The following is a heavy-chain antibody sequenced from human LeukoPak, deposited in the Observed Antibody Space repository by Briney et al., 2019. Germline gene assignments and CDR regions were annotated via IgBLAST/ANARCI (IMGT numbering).Heavy chain of an antibody. CDR3: ARRLAAAGAFDI. CDR1: GFTFSSYW. J-gene: IGHJ3*02. V-gene: IGHV3-23*01. CDR2: ISGSGGST. D-gene: IGHD6-13*01. Sequence: GGSLRLSCAASGFTFSSYWMNWVRQAPGKGLEWVSGISGSGGSTYYADSVKGRFTISRDNPKNTLYLQMNSLRAEDTAVYYCARRLAAAGAFDIWGQGTMVTVSS.